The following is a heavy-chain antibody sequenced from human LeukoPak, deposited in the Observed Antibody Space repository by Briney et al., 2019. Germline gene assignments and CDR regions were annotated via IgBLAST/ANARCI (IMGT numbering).Heavy chain of an antibody. J-gene: IGHJ4*02. V-gene: IGHV3-23*01. CDR3: AKPRTTGLGWAQFDY. CDR2: FDGNGPNA. CDR1: GFTFSSFA. Sequence: GGSLRLSCAASGFTFSSFAMTWVRQAPGKGLEWVSGFDGNGPNAYYADSVKGRWTISRDNSRNTLYLEMNSLRPEDTAIYYCAKPRTTGLGWAQFDYWGQGSLVTVSS. D-gene: IGHD2-8*02.